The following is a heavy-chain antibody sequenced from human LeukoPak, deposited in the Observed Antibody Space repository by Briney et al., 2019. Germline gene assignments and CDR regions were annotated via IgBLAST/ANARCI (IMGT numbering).Heavy chain of an antibody. CDR2: IKQDGGEQ. D-gene: IGHD5-12*01. CDR1: GFTFSSFW. CDR3: ATTGGYDYWYFDL. J-gene: IGHJ2*01. Sequence: GGSLRLSCVTPGFTFSSFWMNWVRQAPGKGLEWVANIKQDGGEQYYVDSVKGRFTISRDNAKKSLSLHMDSLRAEDTAVYYCATTGGYDYWYFDLWGRGTLVTVSS. V-gene: IGHV3-7*01.